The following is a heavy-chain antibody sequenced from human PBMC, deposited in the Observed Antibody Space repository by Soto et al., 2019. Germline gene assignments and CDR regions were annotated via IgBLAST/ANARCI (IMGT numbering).Heavy chain of an antibody. CDR1: GGSLSGYY. Sequence: QVLLQESGPGLVKPSETLSLTCTVSGGSLSGYYLTWIRQPPGKGLEWIGYVYSDGSTNYNPSLSGRVTMSVDTSQSQFSLELSSVTAADTAVYYCARDAAGHPPDKWYFALWGRGTLVAVSS. V-gene: IGHV4-59*01. J-gene: IGHJ2*01. CDR2: VYSDGST. D-gene: IGHD6-19*01. CDR3: ARDAAGHPPDKWYFAL.